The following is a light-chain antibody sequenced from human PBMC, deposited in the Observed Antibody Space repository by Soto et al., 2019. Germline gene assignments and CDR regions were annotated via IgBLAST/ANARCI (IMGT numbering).Light chain of an antibody. CDR1: QSVSSY. CDR2: DAS. V-gene: IGKV3-11*01. J-gene: IGKJ1*01. Sequence: TQSPDELAYSPPGRTTLSWRASQSVSSYLAWYQQKPGQAPRLLIYDASNRATGIPARFSGSGSGTDFTLTISSLEPEDFAVYYCQQYSSWPLTFGQGTKVDIK. CDR3: QQYSSWPLT.